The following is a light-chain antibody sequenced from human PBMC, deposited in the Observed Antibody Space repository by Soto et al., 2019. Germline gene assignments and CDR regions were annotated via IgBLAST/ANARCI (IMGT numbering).Light chain of an antibody. J-gene: IGKJ1*01. CDR2: WAS. CDR1: QSILFTSNNRYF. V-gene: IGKV4-1*01. Sequence: DIVMTQSPDSLAVSLGERATITCKSSQSILFTSNNRYFLAWYQQKPGQSPKLILYWASTRASVVPDRFSGSGSGTAFTLTISSGQPGDVALYHCLGFCSSPPMFGQGTKVEIK. CDR3: LGFCSSPPM.